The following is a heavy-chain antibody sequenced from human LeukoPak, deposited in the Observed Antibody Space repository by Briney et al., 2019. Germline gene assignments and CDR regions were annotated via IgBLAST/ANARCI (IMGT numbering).Heavy chain of an antibody. CDR2: ISGSGGTT. V-gene: IGHV3-23*01. CDR1: GFTFGSYG. Sequence: GGSLRLSCAASGFTFGSYGMSWVRQAPGKGLEWVSAISGSGGTTYYADSVKGRFTISRDNSKNTLYLQMNSLRAEDTAVYYCARDRGDGSESDYYMDVWGKGTTVTISS. CDR3: ARDRGDGSESDYYMDV. J-gene: IGHJ6*03. D-gene: IGHD3-10*01.